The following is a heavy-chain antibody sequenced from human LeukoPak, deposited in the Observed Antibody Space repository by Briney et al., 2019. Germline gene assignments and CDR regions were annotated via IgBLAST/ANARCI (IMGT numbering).Heavy chain of an antibody. CDR1: GFTFSNAW. J-gene: IGHJ4*02. CDR3: TTAGAYYDFWSGYRDYYFDY. V-gene: IGHV3-15*01. CDR2: IKSKTDGGTT. Sequence: PGGSLRLSCAASGFTFSNAWMSWVRQAPGKGLEWVGRIKSKTDGGTTDYAAPVKGRFTISRDDSKNTLYLQMNSLKTEDTAVYYCTTAGAYYDFWSGYRDYYFDYWGQGTLVTVSS. D-gene: IGHD3-3*01.